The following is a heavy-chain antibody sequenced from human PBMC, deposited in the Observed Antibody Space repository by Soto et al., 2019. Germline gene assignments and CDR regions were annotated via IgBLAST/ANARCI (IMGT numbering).Heavy chain of an antibody. CDR3: VRDRRIYYSDPHDEFVASDYEV. CDR1: GGIFGSHG. Sequence: QVQLIQSEAEVKKPGSSVRVSCTASGGIFGSHGFSWVRQAPGQRLEWVGGFIPIFRTLTYTEKFQARVRIDEAESTNTVYLDLSSLTSEDTAVYYCVRDRRIYYSDPHDEFVASDYEVWGQGTMVSVSS. V-gene: IGHV1-69*01. J-gene: IGHJ3*01. CDR2: FIPIFRTL. D-gene: IGHD3-22*01.